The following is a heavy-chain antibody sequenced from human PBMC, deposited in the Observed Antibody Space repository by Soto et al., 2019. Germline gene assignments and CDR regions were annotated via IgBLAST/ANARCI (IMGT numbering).Heavy chain of an antibody. Sequence: PGGSLRLSCAASGFTFSNFAMNWVRQVPGKGLEWVSLISGGGESTYYADPVRGRFTISRDNSKNSLFLQMNSLRAEDTAVYYCARGVYDSNGYSYPWGQGTLVTVSS. D-gene: IGHD3-22*01. CDR3: ARGVYDSNGYSYP. CDR1: GFTFSNFA. V-gene: IGHV3-23*01. CDR2: ISGGGEST. J-gene: IGHJ5*02.